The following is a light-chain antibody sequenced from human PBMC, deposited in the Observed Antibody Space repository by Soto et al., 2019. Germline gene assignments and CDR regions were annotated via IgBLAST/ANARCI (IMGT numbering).Light chain of an antibody. CDR3: QQSYRTPHT. J-gene: IGKJ2*01. CDR2: AAS. CDR1: QGVSAY. Sequence: DIQMTQSPSSLSASVGDRVTITCRASQGVSAYLLWYQQRQERAPKLLIYAASNLLSGVPSTFSDSGSGTNCTLTISSLQPEEFATYYCQQSYRTPHTFGQGTKLETK. V-gene: IGKV1-39*01.